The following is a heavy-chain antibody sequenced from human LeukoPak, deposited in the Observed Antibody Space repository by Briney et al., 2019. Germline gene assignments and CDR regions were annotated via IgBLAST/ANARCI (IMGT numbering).Heavy chain of an antibody. CDR3: ARGQGGLYCSSTSCRFDY. CDR2: INHGGST. CDR1: GGSFSGYY. V-gene: IGHV4-34*01. J-gene: IGHJ4*02. D-gene: IGHD2-2*01. Sequence: PSETLSLTCAVYGGSFSGYYWSWIRQPPGKGLEWIGEINHGGSTNYNPSLKSRVTISVDTSKNQFSLKLSSVTAADTAVYYCARGQGGLYCSSTSCRFDYWGQGTLVTVSS.